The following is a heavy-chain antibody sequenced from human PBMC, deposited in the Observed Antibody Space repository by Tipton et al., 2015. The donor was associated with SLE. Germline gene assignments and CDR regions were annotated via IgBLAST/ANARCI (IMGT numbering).Heavy chain of an antibody. V-gene: IGHV1-2*02. CDR3: ARGGSLAVLATNSWFDP. CDR2: INPKSGYT. Sequence: QVQLVQSGAEVRKPGASVKVSCKASGYTFAGYSIHWVRQAPGQGLEWMGWINPKSGYTNFAQRFQGRVTVTRDTSISTAYMELRSLTSDDTAIYYCARGGSLAVLATNSWFDPWGQGTLVTVSS. D-gene: IGHD3-16*01. J-gene: IGHJ5*02. CDR1: GYTFAGYS.